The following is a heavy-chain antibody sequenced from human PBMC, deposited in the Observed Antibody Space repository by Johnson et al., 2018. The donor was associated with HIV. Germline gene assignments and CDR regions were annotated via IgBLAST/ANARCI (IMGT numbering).Heavy chain of an antibody. CDR1: GFTFSSYG. CDR3: AKDEFKWELLHI. V-gene: IGHV3-30*02. CDR2: IRSVGNIK. Sequence: QMQLVESGGGVVQPGGSLRLSCAASGFTFSSYGMHWVRQAPGKGLEWVAFIRSVGNIKYYSDSVKGRVTISRDNSKNTLYLQMNSLRAEDTAVYYCAKDEFKWELLHIWGQGTMVTVSS. D-gene: IGHD1-26*01. J-gene: IGHJ3*02.